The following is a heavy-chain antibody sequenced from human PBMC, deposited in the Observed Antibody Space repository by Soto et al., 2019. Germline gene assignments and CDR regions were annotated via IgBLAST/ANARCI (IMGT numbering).Heavy chain of an antibody. V-gene: IGHV3-30*18. CDR2: ISYDGSNK. J-gene: IGHJ4*02. Sequence: GGSLRLSCAASGFTFSSYGMHWVRQAPGKGLEWVAVISYDGSNKYYADSVKGRFTISRDNSKNTLYLQMNSLRAEDTAVYYCAKDETYYYDSSGYFGPTTFDYWGQGTLVTVSS. CDR1: GFTFSSYG. CDR3: AKDETYYYDSSGYFGPTTFDY. D-gene: IGHD3-22*01.